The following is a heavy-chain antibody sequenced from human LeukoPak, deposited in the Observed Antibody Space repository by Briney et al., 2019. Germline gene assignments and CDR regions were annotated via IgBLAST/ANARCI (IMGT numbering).Heavy chain of an antibody. CDR1: GFTFSDFQ. CDR3: ARLKRWPAYFDY. D-gene: IGHD2-15*01. V-gene: IGHV3-11*01. J-gene: IGHJ4*02. CDR2: ISSSGDTM. Sequence: GGSLRLSCAASGFTFSDFQMSWIRQAPGKGLECISYISSSGDTMYYADSVKGRFTISRDNAKNSLYLQLNSLRAEDTAVYYCARLKRWPAYFDYWGQGTLVTVSS.